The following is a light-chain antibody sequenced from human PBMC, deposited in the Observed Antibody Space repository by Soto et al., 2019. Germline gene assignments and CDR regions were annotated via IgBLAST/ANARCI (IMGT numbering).Light chain of an antibody. Sequence: EVVMTQSPATLSVSPGERATLSCRASQRVSSNLACYQQKPGQAPRLLIYGASTRATGVPVRFSGSGSGTEFTLTIGSLQSEDFAFYYCQQYDNWPPWTFGQGTKVEIK. CDR1: QRVSSN. CDR3: QQYDNWPPWT. CDR2: GAS. V-gene: IGKV3-15*01. J-gene: IGKJ1*01.